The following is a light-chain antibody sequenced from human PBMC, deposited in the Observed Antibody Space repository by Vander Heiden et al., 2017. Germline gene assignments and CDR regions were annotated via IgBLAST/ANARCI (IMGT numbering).Light chain of an antibody. CDR3: SAWDTSRSARL. CDR2: TNN. Sequence: QAGLTQPPPVSKGLSQTATLTCPGMSHNVGNQGAAWLQQHQGHPPKLLSYTNNNRPPGISERFSASASEYTASLTMTGLQPEDEADDYCSAWDTSRSARLFGGGTRLTVL. CDR1: SHNVGNQG. V-gene: IGLV10-54*04. J-gene: IGLJ2*01.